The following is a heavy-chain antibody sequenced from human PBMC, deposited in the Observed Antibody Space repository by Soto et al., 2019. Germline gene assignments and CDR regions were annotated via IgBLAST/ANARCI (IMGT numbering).Heavy chain of an antibody. CDR3: ARDLRGRLRYDFWSGYPTSWFDP. V-gene: IGHV3-7*01. Sequence: TGGSLRLSCAASGFTFSSYWMSWVRQAPGKGLEWVANIKQDGSEKYYVDSVKGRFTISRDNAKNSLYLQMNSLRAEDTAVYYCARDLRGRLRYDFWSGYPTSWFDPWGQGTLVTVSS. J-gene: IGHJ5*02. D-gene: IGHD3-3*01. CDR2: IKQDGSEK. CDR1: GFTFSSYW.